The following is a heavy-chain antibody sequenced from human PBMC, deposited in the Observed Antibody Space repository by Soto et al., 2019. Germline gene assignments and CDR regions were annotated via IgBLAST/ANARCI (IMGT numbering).Heavy chain of an antibody. D-gene: IGHD3-10*01. CDR2: ISSSRSTN. Sequence: GSLRLSSAASGFTFYTYEMNSVRQAPGKGLGWLSSISSSRSTNYYADCVKGPSTISRENANNSLYLQMNSLRAQETAIYYCASRSGGGGAFDFWGQGTMVTVSS. CDR3: ASRSGGGGAFDF. J-gene: IGHJ3*01. V-gene: IGHV3-48*03. CDR1: GFTFYTYE.